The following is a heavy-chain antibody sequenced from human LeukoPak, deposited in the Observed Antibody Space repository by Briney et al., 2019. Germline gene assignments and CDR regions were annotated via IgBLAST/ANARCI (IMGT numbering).Heavy chain of an antibody. CDR3: ASLRDDFWSGRKAFDI. V-gene: IGHV4-59*01. CDR2: IYYSGST. CDR1: GDSISSYY. J-gene: IGHJ3*02. Sequence: SETLSLTCTVSGDSISSYYWSWIRQPPGKGLEWIGYIYYSGSTNYNPSLKSRVTISVDTSKNQFSLKLSSVTAADTAVYYCASLRDDFWSGRKAFDIWGQGTMVTVSS. D-gene: IGHD3-3*01.